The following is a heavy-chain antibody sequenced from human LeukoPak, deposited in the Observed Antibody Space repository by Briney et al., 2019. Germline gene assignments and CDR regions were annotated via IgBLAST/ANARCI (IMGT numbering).Heavy chain of an antibody. Sequence: GASVKVSCKASGYTFTSNYIHWVRQAPGQRLEWMGWVNGANGNTKYSQKFQGRVTISRDTSATTAYMELSSLRSEDTAVYYCARLVQRPDYASYYEYDGLDVWGQGTTVTVSS. J-gene: IGHJ6*02. CDR3: ARLVQRPDYASYYEYDGLDV. CDR1: GYTFTSNY. V-gene: IGHV1-3*01. D-gene: IGHD4-17*01. CDR2: VNGANGNT.